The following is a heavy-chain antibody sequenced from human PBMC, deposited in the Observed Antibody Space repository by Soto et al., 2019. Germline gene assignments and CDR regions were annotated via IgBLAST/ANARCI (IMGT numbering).Heavy chain of an antibody. CDR2: IYYSGST. CDR3: ARIPPRGYSYGYPDY. Sequence: SETLSLTCTVSGGSISSHYWSWIRQPPGQGLEWIGYIYYSGSTNYDPSLKSRVTISVDTSKNQFSLKLSSVTAADTAVYYCARIPPRGYSYGYPDYWGQGTLVTVSS. CDR1: GGSISSHY. D-gene: IGHD5-18*01. J-gene: IGHJ4*02. V-gene: IGHV4-59*11.